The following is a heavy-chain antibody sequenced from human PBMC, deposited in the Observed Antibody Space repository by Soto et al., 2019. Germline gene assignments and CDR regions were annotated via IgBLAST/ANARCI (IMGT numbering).Heavy chain of an antibody. CDR3: AKDCSSWPYYYYYGMDV. D-gene: IGHD6-13*01. CDR2: ISYDGSNK. CDR1: GFTFSSYG. Sequence: QVQLVESGGGVVQPGRSQRLSCAASGFTFSSYGMHWVRQAPGKGLEWVAVISYDGSNKYYADSVKGRFTISRDNSKNTLYLQMNSLRAEDTAVYYCAKDCSSWPYYYYYGMDVWGQGTTVTVSS. J-gene: IGHJ6*02. V-gene: IGHV3-30*18.